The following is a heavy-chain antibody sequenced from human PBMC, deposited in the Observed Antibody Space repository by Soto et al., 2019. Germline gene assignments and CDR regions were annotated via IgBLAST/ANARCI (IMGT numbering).Heavy chain of an antibody. CDR1: GFTFSSYS. D-gene: IGHD4-17*01. V-gene: IGHV3-48*02. J-gene: IGHJ6*03. CDR2: ISSSSSTI. Sequence: GGSLRLSCAASGFTFSSYSMNWVRQAPGKGLEWVSYISSSSSTIYYADSVKGRFTISRDNAKNSLYLQMNSLRDEDTAVYYCARVTVTTTDYYYYYMDVWGKGTTVTVSS. CDR3: ARVTVTTTDYYYYYMDV.